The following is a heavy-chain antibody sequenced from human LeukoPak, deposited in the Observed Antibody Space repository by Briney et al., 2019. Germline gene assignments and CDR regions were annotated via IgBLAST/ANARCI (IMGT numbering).Heavy chain of an antibody. J-gene: IGHJ6*04. V-gene: IGHV3-21*01. CDR2: ISSSGDYI. Sequence: GGSLRLSCAASGFPFSSYSMNWVRQAPGKGLEWVSSISSSGDYISYADSVTGRFTISRDNAKNSLYLQMNSLRAEDTAVYYCAELGITMIGGVWGKGTTVTISS. CDR1: GFPFSSYS. D-gene: IGHD3-10*02. CDR3: AELGITMIGGV.